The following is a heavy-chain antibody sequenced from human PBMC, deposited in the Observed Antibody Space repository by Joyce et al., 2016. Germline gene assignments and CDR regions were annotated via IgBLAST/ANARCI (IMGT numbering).Heavy chain of an antibody. CDR2: RSYDGSNK. CDR3: AGGILTGYFDY. D-gene: IGHD3-9*01. CDR1: GFTFSNYG. V-gene: IGHV3-30*03. Sequence: QGQLVESGGGVVQPGRSLRLSCAASGFTFSNYGMHWVRQAAGKGLEWVAVRSYDGSNKHYGDSVKGRFAISRDNAKNTLYLQMNSLRAEDTAVYYCAGGILTGYFDYWGQGTLVTVSS. J-gene: IGHJ4*02.